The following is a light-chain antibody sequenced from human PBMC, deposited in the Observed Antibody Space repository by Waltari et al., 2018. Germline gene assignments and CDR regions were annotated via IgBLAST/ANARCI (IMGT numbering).Light chain of an antibody. CDR2: GAS. V-gene: IGKV3-20*01. CDR3: QQYGSSVLT. Sequence: IVLTQSPGTLSLSPGERATLSCRASQSVNNNYLAWYQQKPGQSPRLRIYGASDRATGIPDRFSGSGCGTDFTLTISGLEPEDFAVYYCQQYGSSVLTFGGGTKVEI. J-gene: IGKJ4*01. CDR1: QSVNNNY.